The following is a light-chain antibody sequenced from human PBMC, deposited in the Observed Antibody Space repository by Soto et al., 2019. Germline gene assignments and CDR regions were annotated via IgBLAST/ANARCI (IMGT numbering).Light chain of an antibody. CDR2: DAS. CDR1: QSVSSY. J-gene: IGKJ2*01. Sequence: EIVLTQSPATLSLSPGERATLSFRASQSVSSYLAWYQQKPGQAPRLLIYDASNRATGIPARFSGSGSGTDFTLTISRLEPEDFAIYYCQQYNIWPYTFGQGTKVDIK. CDR3: QQYNIWPYT. V-gene: IGKV3-11*01.